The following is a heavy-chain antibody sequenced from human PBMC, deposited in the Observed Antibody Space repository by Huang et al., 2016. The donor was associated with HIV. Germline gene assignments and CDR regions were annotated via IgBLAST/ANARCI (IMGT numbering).Heavy chain of an antibody. CDR2: FDPEDGET. Sequence: QVQLVQSGAEVKKPGASVKVSCRVSGYTLTELSMHWVRQAPGKGHEWWGGFDPEDGETIYAQKCQVRVTMTEDTSTDTAYMELSSLRSEDTAVYYCATVYRRFRNHDSGDYYFDYWDQGTLVTVSS. CDR3: ATVYRRFRNHDSGDYYFDY. CDR1: GYTLTELS. J-gene: IGHJ4*02. D-gene: IGHD3-22*01. V-gene: IGHV1-24*01.